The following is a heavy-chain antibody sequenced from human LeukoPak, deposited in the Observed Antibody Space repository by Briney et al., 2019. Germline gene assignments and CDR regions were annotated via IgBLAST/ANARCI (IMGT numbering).Heavy chain of an antibody. CDR2: ISSSSYI. Sequence: PGGSLRLSCAASGFTFSSYSMNWVRQAPGKGLEWVSSISSSSYIYYADSVKGRFTISRDNAKNSLYLQMNSLRAEDTAVYYCARVGDSSSWPIDYWGQGTLVTVSS. V-gene: IGHV3-21*01. J-gene: IGHJ4*02. D-gene: IGHD6-13*01. CDR3: ARVGDSSSWPIDY. CDR1: GFTFSSYS.